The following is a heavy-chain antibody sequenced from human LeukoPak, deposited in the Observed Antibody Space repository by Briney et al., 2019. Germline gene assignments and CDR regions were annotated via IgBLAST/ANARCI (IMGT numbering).Heavy chain of an antibody. V-gene: IGHV3-23*01. CDR1: GFTFSTYA. CDR2: ISGSGGNT. J-gene: IGHJ5*02. D-gene: IGHD2-15*01. Sequence: GGSLRLSCAASGFTFSTYAMSWLRQARGKGLEWVSAISGSGGNTYYADSVKGRFTISRDSSKNTLYLQMNSLRAEDTAVYYCARVRVVAATSRWFDPWGQGTLVTVSS. CDR3: ARVRVVAATSRWFDP.